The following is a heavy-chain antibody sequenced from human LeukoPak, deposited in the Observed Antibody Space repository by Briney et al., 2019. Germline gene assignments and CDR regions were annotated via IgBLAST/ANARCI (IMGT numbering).Heavy chain of an antibody. CDR2: INPNSGGT. CDR3: ARVVVAATRWFDP. Sequence: ASVKVSCKASGYTFTTYAMNWVRQAPGQGLEWMGWINPNSGGTNYAQKFQGRVTMTRDTSISTAYMVLSRLRSDDTAVYYCARVVVAATRWFDPWGQGTLVTVSS. D-gene: IGHD2-15*01. J-gene: IGHJ5*02. V-gene: IGHV1-2*02. CDR1: GYTFTTYA.